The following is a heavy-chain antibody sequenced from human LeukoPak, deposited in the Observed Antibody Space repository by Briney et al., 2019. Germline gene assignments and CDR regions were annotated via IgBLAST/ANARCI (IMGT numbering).Heavy chain of an antibody. Sequence: SETLSLTCTVSGGSISSYYWSWIRQPPGKGLEWIGYIYYSGSTNYNPSLKSRVTISVDTSKNQFSLKLSSVTAADTAVYYCARCGPLLNYFDYWGQGTLVTVSS. CDR2: IYYSGST. D-gene: IGHD2-21*01. CDR1: GGSISSYY. V-gene: IGHV4-59*01. J-gene: IGHJ4*02. CDR3: ARCGPLLNYFDY.